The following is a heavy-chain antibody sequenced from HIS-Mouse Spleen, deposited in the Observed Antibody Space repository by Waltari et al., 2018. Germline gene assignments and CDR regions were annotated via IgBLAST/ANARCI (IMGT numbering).Heavy chain of an antibody. J-gene: IGHJ4*02. D-gene: IGHD6-19*01. Sequence: QVQLVESGGGVVQPGRSLRLSCAASGFTFSSYGMHWVRQAPGKGLEWVAVISYDGSNKYYADSVKGRFTISRDNSKNTLYLQMNSLRAEDTAVYYCAKDRKEEIGDGVGSGWYGTTGYFDYWGQGTLVTVSS. V-gene: IGHV3-30*18. CDR1: GFTFSSYG. CDR2: ISYDGSNK. CDR3: AKDRKEEIGDGVGSGWYGTTGYFDY.